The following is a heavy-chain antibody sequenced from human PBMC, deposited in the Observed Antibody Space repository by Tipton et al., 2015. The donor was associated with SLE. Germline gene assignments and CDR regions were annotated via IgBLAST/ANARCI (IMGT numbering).Heavy chain of an antibody. V-gene: IGHV3-9*01. CDR1: GFTFDDYA. Sequence: SLRLSCAASGFTFDDYAMHWVRQAPGKGLEWVSGISWNSGSIGYADSVKGRFTVSRDNAKNSLYLQMNSLRAEDTALCYCALAGKEGYWGQGTLVTVSS. D-gene: IGHD6-13*01. J-gene: IGHJ4*02. CDR2: ISWNSGSI. CDR3: ALAGKEGY.